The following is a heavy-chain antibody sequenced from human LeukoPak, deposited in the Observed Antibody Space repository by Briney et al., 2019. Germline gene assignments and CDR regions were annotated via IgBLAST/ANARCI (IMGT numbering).Heavy chain of an antibody. V-gene: IGHV3-53*01. CDR2: IYSDGIT. CDR1: GFTASRSY. J-gene: IGHJ4*02. D-gene: IGHD2/OR15-2a*01. CDR3: VRDDGSSPYDY. Sequence: GGSLRLSCAASGFTASRSYMSWGRDAPGKGLELVSVIYSDGITNYADSVKGRFIISRDNSKNTLYIQMNSPRAEDTAVYYCVRDDGSSPYDYWGQGTLVTVSS.